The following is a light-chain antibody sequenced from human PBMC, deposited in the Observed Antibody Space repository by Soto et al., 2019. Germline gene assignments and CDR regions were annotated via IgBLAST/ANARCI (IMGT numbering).Light chain of an antibody. J-gene: IGKJ1*01. CDR3: QQYGSSLWT. CDR2: GAS. Sequence: EVVMRQSPATLSVSPGERATLSCRASQSVSSSYLAWYQQKPGQAPRLLIYGASSRATGIPDRFSGSGSGTDFTLTISRLEPEDFAVYYCQQYGSSLWTFGQGTKVDIK. CDR1: QSVSSSY. V-gene: IGKV3-20*01.